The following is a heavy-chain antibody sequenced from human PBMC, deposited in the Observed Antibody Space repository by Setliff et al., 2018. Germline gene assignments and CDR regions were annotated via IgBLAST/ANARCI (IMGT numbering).Heavy chain of an antibody. Sequence: SETLSLTCTVSGGSISTYYWPWIRQPPGKALEWIGYIYYSGTTNYSPSLKSRVTISIDMSKNQFSLKLNSVTAADTAVYYCARGAYIGLDYWGQGTLVTVSS. CDR1: GGSISTYY. CDR2: IYYSGTT. CDR3: ARGAYIGLDY. V-gene: IGHV4-59*01. D-gene: IGHD4-4*01. J-gene: IGHJ4*02.